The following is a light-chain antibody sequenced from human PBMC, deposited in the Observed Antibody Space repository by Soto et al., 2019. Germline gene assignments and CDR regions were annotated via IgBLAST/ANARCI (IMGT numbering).Light chain of an antibody. V-gene: IGKV3-20*01. Sequence: EIVMTQSPATLSVSPWEVATLSCRAVQSVISSQLGWYQQEPGQAPRLLVYGASSRATGIPERFSGSVSETDFTLSISRLEPEDFAVYYCQHYGNSPLTFGQGTRLEN. J-gene: IGKJ5*01. CDR2: GAS. CDR1: QSVISSQ. CDR3: QHYGNSPLT.